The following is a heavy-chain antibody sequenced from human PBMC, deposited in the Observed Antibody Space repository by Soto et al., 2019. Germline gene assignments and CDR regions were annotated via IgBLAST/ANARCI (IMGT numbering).Heavy chain of an antibody. Sequence: GGSLRLSCAASGFTFSSYGMHWVRQAPGKGLEWVAVIWYDGSNKYYVDSVKGRFTISRDNSKNTLYLQMNSLRAEDTAVYYCARDPANPYANGDYYFDYWGQGTLVTVSS. D-gene: IGHD4-17*01. CDR2: IWYDGSNK. CDR3: ARDPANPYANGDYYFDY. J-gene: IGHJ4*02. V-gene: IGHV3-33*01. CDR1: GFTFSSYG.